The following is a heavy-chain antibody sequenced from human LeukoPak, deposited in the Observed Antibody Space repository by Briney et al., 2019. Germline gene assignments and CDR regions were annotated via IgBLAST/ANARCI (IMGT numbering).Heavy chain of an antibody. V-gene: IGHV3-30*04. CDR1: GFTFSSYA. J-gene: IGHJ4*02. CDR3: ARAEGYGGELDS. D-gene: IGHD4-23*01. CDR2: IPYDGSNK. Sequence: GRSLRLSCAASGFTFSSYAMHWVRQAPGKGLEWVAVIPYDGSNKYYADSVKGRFTISRENSKNRLYLQMNSLRAVDTAVYYCARAEGYGGELDSWGQGTLVTVSS.